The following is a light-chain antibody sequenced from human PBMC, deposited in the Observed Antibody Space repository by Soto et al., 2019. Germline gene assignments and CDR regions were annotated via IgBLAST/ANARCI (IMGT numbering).Light chain of an antibody. J-gene: IGLJ1*01. CDR3: CSSGGSPTYV. CDR1: SSNVGSYKL. Sequence: QSVLTQPASVSGSPGQSITICCTGTSSNVGSYKLVSWYQQHPGKAPKLMIFEVNKRPSGVSNRFSGSKSGNTASLTISGLKVEDEADYYCCSSGGSPTYVFGTGTQLTVL. V-gene: IGLV2-23*02. CDR2: EVN.